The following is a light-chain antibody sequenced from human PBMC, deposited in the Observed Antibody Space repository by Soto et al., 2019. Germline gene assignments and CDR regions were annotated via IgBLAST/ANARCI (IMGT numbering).Light chain of an antibody. CDR2: SAS. CDR3: QQYNNWPPWT. CDR1: QNIITY. J-gene: IGKJ1*01. Sequence: DVQLTQSPSSLSAVVGDSVTVTCRASQNIITYLHWYHQKPGKAPKLLIYSASNLQSGVPSRFSGSGSGTDFTLTISSLQSEDFAVYYCQQYNNWPPWTFGQGTKVDIK. V-gene: IGKV1-39*01.